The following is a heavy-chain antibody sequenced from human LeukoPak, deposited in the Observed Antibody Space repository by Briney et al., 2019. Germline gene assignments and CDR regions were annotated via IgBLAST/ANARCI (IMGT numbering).Heavy chain of an antibody. Sequence: GGSVRLSCAGSGFSFGSYPMSWVRQAPGKGLVWVSRINSDGSSTSYADSVKGRFTISRDNAKNTLYLQMNSLRAEDTAVYYCARETRITMIVVALDGAFDIWGQGTMVTVSS. CDR2: INSDGSST. J-gene: IGHJ3*02. CDR3: ARETRITMIVVALDGAFDI. CDR1: GFSFGSYP. D-gene: IGHD3-22*01. V-gene: IGHV3-74*01.